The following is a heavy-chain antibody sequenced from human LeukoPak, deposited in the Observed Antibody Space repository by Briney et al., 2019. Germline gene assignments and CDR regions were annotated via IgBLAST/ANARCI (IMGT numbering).Heavy chain of an antibody. D-gene: IGHD5-24*01. CDR2: ISSDSTYT. CDR3: ARVRRDGYYFDS. Sequence: GGSLRLSCVVSGFTLKTFKMNWVRQAPGQGLEWVSSISSDSTYTSYADSVKGRFTISGDNAKNSMYLQMDSLRAEDTAVYYCARVRRDGYYFDSWDQGTLVTVSS. V-gene: IGHV3-21*01. J-gene: IGHJ4*02. CDR1: GFTLKTFK.